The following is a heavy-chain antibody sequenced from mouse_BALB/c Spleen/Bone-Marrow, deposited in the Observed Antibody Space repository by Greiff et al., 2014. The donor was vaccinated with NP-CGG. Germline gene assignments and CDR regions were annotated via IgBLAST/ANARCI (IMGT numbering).Heavy chain of an antibody. Sequence: QVQLQQSGPGLVAPSQSLSITCTVSGFSLISFDVHWIRQPPGKGLEWLGVIWAGGTTNYNSALMSRLNINKDNSKSQVFLKMNSLQPDDTAMYYCARDGYGSGYAWFAYWGQGTLVTVSA. J-gene: IGHJ3*01. CDR3: ARDGYGSGYAWFAY. D-gene: IGHD1-1*01. CDR1: GFSLISFD. V-gene: IGHV2-9*02. CDR2: IWAGGTT.